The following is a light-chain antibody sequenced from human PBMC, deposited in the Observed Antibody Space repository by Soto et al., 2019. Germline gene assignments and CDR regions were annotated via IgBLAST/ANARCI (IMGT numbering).Light chain of an antibody. Sequence: QSVLTQPPSASGTPGQRITISCPGSRSNIGTNTVNWYRQLAGTAPKLLIHTDDQRPSGVPDRFSGSKSGTSASLAISGLQSDDEADYFCVAWDDSRTGYVFGPGTKVTVL. J-gene: IGLJ1*01. CDR3: VAWDDSRTGYV. V-gene: IGLV1-44*01. CDR1: RSNIGTNT. CDR2: TDD.